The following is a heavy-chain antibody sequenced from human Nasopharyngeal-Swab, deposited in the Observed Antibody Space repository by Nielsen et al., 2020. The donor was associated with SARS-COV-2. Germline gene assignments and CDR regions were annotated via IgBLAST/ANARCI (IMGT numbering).Heavy chain of an antibody. V-gene: IGHV4-34*01. CDR1: GGSSGGSS. J-gene: IGHJ4*02. Sequence: GSLRPSWPLLGGSSGGSSWSWTRQPPGKGLEWIGEINHIVSTNYNPSLKSRVTISVDTSKNQFSLKLSSVTAADTAVYYCARGPTTGIAAGCYFDYWGQGTLVTVSS. CDR3: ARGPTTGIAAGCYFDY. D-gene: IGHD6-13*01. CDR2: INHIVST.